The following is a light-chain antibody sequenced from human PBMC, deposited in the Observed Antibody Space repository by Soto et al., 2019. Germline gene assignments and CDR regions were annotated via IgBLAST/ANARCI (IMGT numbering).Light chain of an antibody. Sequence: IVLTQSPGTLSLSPWERATLSCRASQTVSSSYLAWYQQKPGQAPRLLIYASSNRATGIPDRFSGSASGPDFTLTINRLEPEDFAVYYCQLYGISPQFGQGTRLEIK. CDR2: ASS. V-gene: IGKV3-20*01. CDR3: QLYGISPQ. CDR1: QTVSSSY. J-gene: IGKJ5*01.